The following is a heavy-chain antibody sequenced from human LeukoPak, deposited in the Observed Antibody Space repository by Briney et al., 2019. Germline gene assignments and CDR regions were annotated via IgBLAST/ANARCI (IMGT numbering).Heavy chain of an antibody. CDR1: GDYVSRKNH. J-gene: IGHJ4*02. V-gene: IGHV4-61*01. Sequence: SETLSLTCIVSGDYVSRKNHWNWIRQPPGKGLEWIGYIYYSGSTNYNPSLKSRVTISVDTSKNQFSLKLSSVTAADTAVYYCASLRGGYNYVNYWGQGTLVTVSS. D-gene: IGHD5-24*01. CDR3: ASLRGGYNYVNY. CDR2: IYYSGST.